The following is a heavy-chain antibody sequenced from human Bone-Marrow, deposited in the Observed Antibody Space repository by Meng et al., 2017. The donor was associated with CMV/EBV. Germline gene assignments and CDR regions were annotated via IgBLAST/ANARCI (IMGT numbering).Heavy chain of an antibody. D-gene: IGHD2-2*01. Sequence: ASVKVSCKVSGYTLTELSMHWVRQAPGKGLEWMGGFDPEDGETIYAQKFQGRVTMTEDTSTDTAYMGLSSLRSEDTAVYYCATGERRGAAAFLPTTRLMDGMDVWGQGTTVTVSS. CDR1: GYTLTELS. CDR3: ATGERRGAAAFLPTTRLMDGMDV. CDR2: FDPEDGET. J-gene: IGHJ6*02. V-gene: IGHV1-24*01.